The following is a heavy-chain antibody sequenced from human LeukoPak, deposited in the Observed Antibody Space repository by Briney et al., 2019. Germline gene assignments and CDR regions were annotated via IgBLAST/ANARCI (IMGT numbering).Heavy chain of an antibody. CDR3: ARAVLHRHFDY. J-gene: IGHJ4*02. Sequence: ASVKVSCKASGYTFTCYYMHWVGQARGQGLEWMGRINPNSRGTNYAQKFQGRVTMTRDTSISTAYMELSRLRSDDTAVYYCARAVLHRHFDYWGQGTLVTVSS. V-gene: IGHV1-2*06. CDR2: INPNSRGT. D-gene: IGHD3-10*01. CDR1: GYTFTCYY.